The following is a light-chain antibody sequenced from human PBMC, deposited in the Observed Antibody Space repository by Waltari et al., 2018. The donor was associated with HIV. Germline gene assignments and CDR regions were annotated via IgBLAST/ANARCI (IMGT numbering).Light chain of an antibody. Sequence: EIVLTQSPGTLSLSPGERATLSCRASQRVSSSHLTWYQQKSGQAPRLLIYGASSRATGIPDRFSGSGSGTEFTLTIARLDPEDFAVYYCQQSETFGQGTRVEIK. CDR3: QQSET. V-gene: IGKV3-20*01. CDR2: GAS. CDR1: QRVSSSH. J-gene: IGKJ1*01.